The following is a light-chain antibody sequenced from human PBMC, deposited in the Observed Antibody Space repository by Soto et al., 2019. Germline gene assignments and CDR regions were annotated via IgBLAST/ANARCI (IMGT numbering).Light chain of an antibody. V-gene: IGKV3D-15*01. Sequence: EIVTTQSPATLSVSPGERATLSCRDFQSIRHNLAWYPPQPGQTPRLLIYGASPRDTGIPARFDCSGSGTECTRTISSLQSEDVTVDSCVQRSNSTWTFGQGTKVDIK. J-gene: IGKJ1*01. CDR2: GAS. CDR3: VQRSNSTWT. CDR1: QSIRHN.